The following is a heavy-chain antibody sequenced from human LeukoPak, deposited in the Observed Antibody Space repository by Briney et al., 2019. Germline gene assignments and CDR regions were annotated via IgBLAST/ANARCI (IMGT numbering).Heavy chain of an antibody. CDR2: ISYDGSNK. V-gene: IGHV3-30-3*01. J-gene: IGHJ6*02. Sequence: GGSLRLSCAASGFTFSSYAMHWVRQAPGKGLEWVAVISYDGSNKYYADSVKGRFTISRDNSKNTLYLQMNSLRAEDTAVYYCARGEQLPDPVGGMDVWGQGTTVTVSS. CDR3: ARGEQLPDPVGGMDV. CDR1: GFTFSSYA. D-gene: IGHD6-13*01.